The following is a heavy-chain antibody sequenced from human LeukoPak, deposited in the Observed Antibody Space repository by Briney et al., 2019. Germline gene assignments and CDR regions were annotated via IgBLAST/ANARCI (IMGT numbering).Heavy chain of an antibody. D-gene: IGHD5-24*01. Sequence: GRSLRLSCAASGFSFSSYGMHWVRQAPGKGLEWVAVIWYDGSKKYYADSVKGRFTISRDNSKNTLYLQMNSLRAEDTAVYYCARERRWLLDYWGQGTLVTVSS. CDR2: IWYDGSKK. CDR1: GFSFSSYG. V-gene: IGHV3-30*19. J-gene: IGHJ4*02. CDR3: ARERRWLLDY.